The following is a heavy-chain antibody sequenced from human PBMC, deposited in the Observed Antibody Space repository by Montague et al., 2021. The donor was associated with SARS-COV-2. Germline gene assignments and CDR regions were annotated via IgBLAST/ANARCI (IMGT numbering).Heavy chain of an antibody. CDR1: GGSISSGGYY. CDR3: ARVEGSSGHDY. CDR2: IYYSGST. V-gene: IGHV4-31*03. Sequence: TLSLTCTVSGGSISSGGYYWSWIRQHPGKGLEWIGYIYYSGSTYYNPSLKSRVTISVDTSKYQFSLKLSSVTAADTVVYYCARVEGSSGHDYWGQGTLVTVSS. D-gene: IGHD3-22*01. J-gene: IGHJ4*02.